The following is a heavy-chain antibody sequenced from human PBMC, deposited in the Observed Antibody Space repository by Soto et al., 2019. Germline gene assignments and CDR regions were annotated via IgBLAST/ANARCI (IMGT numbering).Heavy chain of an antibody. J-gene: IGHJ5*02. CDR3: APDRLEGAGIRFLEWLPYNWFDP. CDR1: GFTFSSYS. CDR2: ISSSSSTI. Sequence: GGSLRLSCAASGFTFSSYSMNWVRQAPGKGLEWVSYISSSSSTIYYADSVKGRFTISRDNAKNSLYLQMNSLRDEDTAVYYCAPDRLEGAGIRFLEWLPYNWFDPWGQGTLVTVSS. V-gene: IGHV3-48*02. D-gene: IGHD3-3*01.